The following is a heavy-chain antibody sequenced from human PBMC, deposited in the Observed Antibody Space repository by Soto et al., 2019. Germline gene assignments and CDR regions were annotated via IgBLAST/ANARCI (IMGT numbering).Heavy chain of an antibody. D-gene: IGHD2-15*01. CDR3: ATLKAGYCSGGSCDPEYHGMDI. Sequence: GGSLRLSCATSGFTFSNFAMNWVRQAPGKGLEWVSSISATGGSTYNADSVKGRFTVSRDNPKRSLYLHMNSLRAEDTAVYYCATLKAGYCSGGSCDPEYHGMDIWGQGTTVTVSS. V-gene: IGHV3-23*01. J-gene: IGHJ6*02. CDR2: ISATGGST. CDR1: GFTFSNFA.